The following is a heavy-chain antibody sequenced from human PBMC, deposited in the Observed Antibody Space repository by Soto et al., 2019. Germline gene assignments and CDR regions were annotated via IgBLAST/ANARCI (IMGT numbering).Heavy chain of an antibody. J-gene: IGHJ4*02. CDR3: ARVSSSWYKDYFDY. V-gene: IGHV1-69*13. Sequence: ASVKVSCKASGGTFSNYAISWVRQAPGQGLEWMGGIIPIFGTTNYAQRFQGRVTITADESTSTAYMELCSLRSEDTAVYYCARVSSSWYKDYFDYWGQGTLVTVSS. CDR1: GGTFSNYA. CDR2: IIPIFGTT. D-gene: IGHD6-13*01.